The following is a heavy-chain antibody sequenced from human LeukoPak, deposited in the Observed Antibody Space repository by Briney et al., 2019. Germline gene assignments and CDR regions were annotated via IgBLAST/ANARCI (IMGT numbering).Heavy chain of an antibody. Sequence: RGSLRLSCAASGFTFSSYDMHWVRQATGEGLEWVSAIGTAGGTYYPGSVKGRFTISRDNAKNSLYLQMNNLRAGDTAVYYCSRGGAPAGYAYDIWGHGTVVTVSS. D-gene: IGHD6-13*01. CDR2: IGTAGGT. J-gene: IGHJ3*02. CDR3: SRGGAPAGYAYDI. V-gene: IGHV3-13*01. CDR1: GFTFSSYD.